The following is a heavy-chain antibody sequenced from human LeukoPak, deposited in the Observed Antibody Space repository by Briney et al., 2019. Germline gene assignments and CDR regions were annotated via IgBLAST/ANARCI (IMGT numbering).Heavy chain of an antibody. D-gene: IGHD6-13*01. CDR2: IYDSGNT. Sequence: PSETLSLTCTVSGSSISSWYWSWIRQPPGKGLEWIGYIYDSGNTNYNPSLKTRVTISVDKSKNQFFLKLSSVTATDTAVYYCARRVHSSSWSSYFDYWGQETLVTVSS. V-gene: IGHV4-59*01. J-gene: IGHJ4*02. CDR1: GSSISSWY. CDR3: ARRVHSSSWSSYFDY.